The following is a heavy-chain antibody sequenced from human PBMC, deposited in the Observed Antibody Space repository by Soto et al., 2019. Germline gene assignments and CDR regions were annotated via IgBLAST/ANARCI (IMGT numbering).Heavy chain of an antibody. CDR2: ISISSSTL. V-gene: IGHV3-48*01. CDR3: ARTDTFDF. Sequence: EVQLVESGGGLVQPGGSLRLSCAASRFTFSSFSMNWVRQAPGKGLEWVSYISISSSTLYYADSVKGRFTISRDNAKNSLYLQMNSLRAEDTAVYYCARTDTFDFWGQGTMVTVSS. J-gene: IGHJ3*01. CDR1: RFTFSSFS.